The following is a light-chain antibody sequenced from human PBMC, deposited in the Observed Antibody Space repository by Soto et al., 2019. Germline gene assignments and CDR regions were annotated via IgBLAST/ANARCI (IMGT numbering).Light chain of an antibody. CDR1: SSDVGGYTY. CDR2: EVT. J-gene: IGLJ2*01. Sequence: QSALTQPASVSGSPGQSITISCTGTSSDVGGYTYVSWYQQHPGKAPKLIIYEVTNRPSWVSHRFSGSRSGNTASLTISGLQAEDEADYYCNSYTSSSTLLFGGGTQLTVL. CDR3: NSYTSSSTLL. V-gene: IGLV2-14*01.